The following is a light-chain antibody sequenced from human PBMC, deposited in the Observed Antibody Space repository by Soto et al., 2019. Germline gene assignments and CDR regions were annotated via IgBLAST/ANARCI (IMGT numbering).Light chain of an antibody. J-gene: IGLJ2*01. CDR2: SNN. CDR3: AAWDDSQNAL. Sequence: VLTQPPSASGTPGQRVTISCSGSSSNIGSNTVNWYQQLPGTAPKLLIYSNNQRPSGVPDRFSGSKSGTSASLAISGLQSEDEADYYCAAWDDSQNALFGGGTKVTVL. V-gene: IGLV1-44*01. CDR1: SSNIGSNT.